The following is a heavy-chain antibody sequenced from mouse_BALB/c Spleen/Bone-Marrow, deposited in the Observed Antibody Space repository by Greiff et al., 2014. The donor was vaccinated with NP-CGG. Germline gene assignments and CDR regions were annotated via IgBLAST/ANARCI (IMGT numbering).Heavy chain of an antibody. CDR2: ISSGGSYT. CDR1: GFTFSKYG. CDR3: ARQYGNFGVMDY. D-gene: IGHD2-1*01. Sequence: VQLKESGGDLVKPGGSLKLSCAASGFTFSKYGMSWVRQTPDKRPEWVANISSGGSYTYYPDSVKGRFTISRDNAKNTLYLQMSSLKSEDTAMYYCARQYGNFGVMDYWGQGTSVTVSS. V-gene: IGHV5-6*01. J-gene: IGHJ4*01.